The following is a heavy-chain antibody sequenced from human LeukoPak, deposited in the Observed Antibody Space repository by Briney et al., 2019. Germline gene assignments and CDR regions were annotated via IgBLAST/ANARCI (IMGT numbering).Heavy chain of an antibody. V-gene: IGHV4-38-2*02. Sequence: PAETLSLTCTVSGYSISSGYYWGWIRLPPGKGLEWIGSIYHSGSTYYDPSLKSRVTISVDTSKNQFSLKLSSVTAADTAVYYCASQAFSRLRGPYFDYWGQGTLVTVSS. CDR2: IYHSGST. J-gene: IGHJ4*02. CDR3: ASQAFSRLRGPYFDY. CDR1: GYSISSGYY. D-gene: IGHD4-17*01.